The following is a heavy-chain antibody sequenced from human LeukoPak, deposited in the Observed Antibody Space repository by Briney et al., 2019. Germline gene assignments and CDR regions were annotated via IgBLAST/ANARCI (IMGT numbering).Heavy chain of an antibody. J-gene: IGHJ5*02. CDR2: ISGSGITT. CDR3: AKDIRFSSGS. Sequence: GGTPRLSCAASGFTFTSYTMMWVRQAPGKGLEWVAGISGSGITTGYAASVKGRFTISRDNSKNTVYLQMNSLRTDDTALYSCAKDIRFSSGSWGQGILVTVAS. V-gene: IGHV3-23*01. D-gene: IGHD6-19*01. CDR1: GFTFTSYT.